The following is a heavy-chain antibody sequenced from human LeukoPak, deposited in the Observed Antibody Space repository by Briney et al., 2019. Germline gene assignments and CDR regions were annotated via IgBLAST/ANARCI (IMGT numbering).Heavy chain of an antibody. CDR2: IYYSGST. J-gene: IGHJ4*02. CDR1: GGSISSGDYY. CDR3: ASIVVVPAAGLDY. Sequence: PSETLSLTCTVSGGSISSGDYYWSWIRQPPGKGLEWIGYIYYSGSTYYNPSLKSRVTISVDMSKNQFSLKLSSVTAADTAVYYCASIVVVPAAGLDYWGQGTLVTVSS. V-gene: IGHV4-30-4*08. D-gene: IGHD2-2*01.